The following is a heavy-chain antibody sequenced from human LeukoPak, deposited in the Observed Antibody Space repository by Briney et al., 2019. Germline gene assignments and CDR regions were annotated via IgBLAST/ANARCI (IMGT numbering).Heavy chain of an antibody. Sequence: GGSLRLSCAASGFTFSSYGMHWVRQAPGKGLEWVAVIWYDGSNKYYADSVKGRFTISRDNSKNTLYLQMNSLRAEDTAVCYCARGKLDGYSSSWYNPGSDFDYWGQGTLVTVSS. CDR2: IWYDGSNK. CDR3: ARGKLDGYSSSWYNPGSDFDY. J-gene: IGHJ4*02. V-gene: IGHV3-33*01. CDR1: GFTFSSYG. D-gene: IGHD6-13*01.